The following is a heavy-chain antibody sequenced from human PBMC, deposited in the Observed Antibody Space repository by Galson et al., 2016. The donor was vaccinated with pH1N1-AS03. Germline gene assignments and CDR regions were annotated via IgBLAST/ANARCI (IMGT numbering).Heavy chain of an antibody. Sequence: SLRLSCAASGFTFGAFWMSWVRQAPGKGLEWVANIKEDGNDQHYVASVKGRFTISRDNAKKSLFLQMNSLTADDTAVYYCARTRGVLQSSGEMLSYLDYWGLGSLVTVSS. D-gene: IGHD3-10*01. CDR1: GFTFGAFW. CDR3: ARTRGVLQSSGEMLSYLDY. V-gene: IGHV3-7*01. CDR2: IKEDGNDQ. J-gene: IGHJ4*02.